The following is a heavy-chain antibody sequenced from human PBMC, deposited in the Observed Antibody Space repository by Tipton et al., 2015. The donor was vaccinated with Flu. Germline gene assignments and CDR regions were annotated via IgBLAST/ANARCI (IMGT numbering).Heavy chain of an antibody. V-gene: IGHV4-34*01. CDR3: ARDSSGYSIFFDY. CDR2: INHSGST. Sequence: LRLSCAVYGGSFSGYYWSWIRQPPGKGLEWIGEINHSGSTNYNPSLKSRVTISVDTSKNQFSLKLSSATAADTAVYYCARDSSGYSIFFDYWGQGTLVTVSS. CDR1: GGSFSGYY. D-gene: IGHD3-22*01. J-gene: IGHJ4*02.